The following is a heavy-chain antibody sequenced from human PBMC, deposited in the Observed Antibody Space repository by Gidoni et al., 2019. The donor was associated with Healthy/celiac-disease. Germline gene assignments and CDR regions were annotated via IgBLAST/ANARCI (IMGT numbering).Heavy chain of an antibody. D-gene: IGHD1-26*01. Sequence: QVQLVESGGGVVQPGRSLRLSCAASGFTFSSYGMHWVRQAPGKGLEWVAVIWYDGSNKYYADSVKGRFTISRDNSKNTLYLQMNSLRAEDTAVYYCARDGGRSPSLYYYYGMDVWGQGTTVTVSS. V-gene: IGHV3-33*01. CDR1: GFTFSSYG. CDR3: ARDGGRSPSLYYYYGMDV. CDR2: IWYDGSNK. J-gene: IGHJ6*02.